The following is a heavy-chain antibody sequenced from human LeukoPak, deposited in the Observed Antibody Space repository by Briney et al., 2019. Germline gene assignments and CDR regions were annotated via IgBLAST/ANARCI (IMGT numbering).Heavy chain of an antibody. J-gene: IGHJ4*02. V-gene: IGHV3-15*01. CDR1: GFTFTNAW. D-gene: IGHD3-10*01. CDR3: TTGPMLLWPGEFEFYFDH. Sequence: GGSLRLSCTVSGFTFTNAWMTWVRQAPGKGLEWVGRIKSKADGETSEYVAPVKGRFTISRDDSKNMLYLQMNSLRSEDTAVYYCTTGPMLLWPGEFEFYFDHWGQGTLVTVSS. CDR2: IKSKADGETS.